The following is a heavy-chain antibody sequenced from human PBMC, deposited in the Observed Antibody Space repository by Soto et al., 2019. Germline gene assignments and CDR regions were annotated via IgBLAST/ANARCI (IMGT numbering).Heavy chain of an antibody. J-gene: IGHJ3*02. CDR1: GGTFSSYA. CDR3: ARDMVVVTAIQGVNAFDI. Sequence: ASVKVSCKASGGTFSSYAISWVRQAPGQGLEWMGGIIPIFGTANYAQKFQGRVTITADESTSTAYMELSSLRSEDTAVYYCARDMVVVTAIQGVNAFDIWGQGTMVTVSS. V-gene: IGHV1-69*13. D-gene: IGHD2-21*02. CDR2: IIPIFGTA.